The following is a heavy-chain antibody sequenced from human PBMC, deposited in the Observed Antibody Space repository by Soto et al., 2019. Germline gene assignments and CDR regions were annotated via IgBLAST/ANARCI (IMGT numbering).Heavy chain of an antibody. CDR1: GYTFTSHD. J-gene: IGHJ4*02. V-gene: IGHV1-8*01. CDR2: MNPNSGNT. CDR3: ARWDYGVYARFDY. D-gene: IGHD4-17*01. Sequence: QVQLVQSGTEVKKPGASVKVSCKASGYTFTSHDINWVRQATGQGLEWMGWMNPNSGNTGYAQKFKGRVTMTRNTSVSTAYMELSSLRSEDTDVYYSARWDYGVYARFDYWGQGTLVTVSS.